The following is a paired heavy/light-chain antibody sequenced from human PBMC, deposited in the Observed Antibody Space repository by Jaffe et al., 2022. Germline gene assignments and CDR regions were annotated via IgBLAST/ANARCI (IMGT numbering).Heavy chain of an antibody. CDR2: IRFDGSHK. CDR3: AKDRPGSSHFDY. CDR1: GFTFNSYD. V-gene: IGHV3-30*02. Sequence: QVQLVESGGGVVQPGGSLRLSCAASGFTFNSYDMHWVRQGPGKGLEWVAFIRFDGSHKSYADSVKGRFTISRDNSKNTVYLQMNSLRAEDTALYYCAKDRPGSSHFDYWGQGTLVTVSS. D-gene: IGHD1-26*01. J-gene: IGHJ4*02.
Light chain of an antibody. CDR3: QQGSNWPPEYT. CDR2: DAS. CDR1: QSVSSH. J-gene: IGKJ2*01. V-gene: IGKV3-11*01. Sequence: EIVLTQSPATLSLSPGERATLSCRASQSVSSHLAWYQQKPGQAPRLLIYDASNRATGIPARFSGSGSGTDFTLTISSLEPEDFAVYYCQQGSNWPPEYTFGQGTKLEIK.